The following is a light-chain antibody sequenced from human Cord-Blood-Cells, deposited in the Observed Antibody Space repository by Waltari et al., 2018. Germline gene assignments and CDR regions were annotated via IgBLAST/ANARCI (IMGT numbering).Light chain of an antibody. Sequence: DIEMTQSPSSLSASVGDRVTITCRASQSISSYLNWYQQKPGKAPKLLIYAASSLQSGVPSRVSGSGSGTDVTLTISSLQPEGFATYYRQQCYRTPRRTCGQGTKVEIK. CDR1: QSISSY. CDR2: AAS. CDR3: QQCYRTPRRT. J-gene: IGKJ1*01. V-gene: IGKV1-39*01.